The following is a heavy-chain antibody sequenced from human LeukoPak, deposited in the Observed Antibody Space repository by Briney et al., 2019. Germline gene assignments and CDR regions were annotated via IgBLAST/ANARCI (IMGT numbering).Heavy chain of an antibody. D-gene: IGHD6-6*01. V-gene: IGHV4-34*01. CDR1: GGSFSDYY. CDR3: VRGHGPSSSSIRNYGLDV. Sequence: SETLSLTCAVYGGSFSDYYWSWIRQPPGKGLEWIGEINHSGSTNYNPSLKSRVTISLDTSKNQFSLKMSSVTAADTAVYYCVRGHGPSSSSIRNYGLDVWGQGTTVTVSS. CDR2: INHSGST. J-gene: IGHJ6*02.